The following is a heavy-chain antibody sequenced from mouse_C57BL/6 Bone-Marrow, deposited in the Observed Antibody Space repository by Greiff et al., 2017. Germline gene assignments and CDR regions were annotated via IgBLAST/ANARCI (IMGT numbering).Heavy chain of an antibody. J-gene: IGHJ1*03. D-gene: IGHD1-1*01. CDR1: GYTFTSYW. CDR3: ARATVVAPYWYFDV. CDR2: IDPSDSET. Sequence: QVQLKQPGAELVRPGSSVKLSCKASGYTFTSYWMHWVKQRPIQGLEWIGNIDPSDSETHYNQKFKDKATLTVDKSSSTAYMQLSSLTSEDSAVYYCARATVVAPYWYFDVWGTGTTVTVSS. V-gene: IGHV1-52*01.